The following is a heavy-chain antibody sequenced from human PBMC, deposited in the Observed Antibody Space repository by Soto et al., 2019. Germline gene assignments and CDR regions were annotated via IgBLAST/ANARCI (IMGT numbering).Heavy chain of an antibody. CDR1: GFTFSSYA. CDR2: ISGSGGST. Sequence: GGSLRFSCAASGFTFSSYAMSWVRQAPGKGLEWVSAISGSGGSTYYADSVKGRFTISRDNSKNTLYLQMNSLRAEDTAVYYCAKDVYITMVRGVELDTPPINAFDIWGQGTMVTVSS. J-gene: IGHJ3*02. D-gene: IGHD3-10*01. V-gene: IGHV3-23*01. CDR3: AKDVYITMVRGVELDTPPINAFDI.